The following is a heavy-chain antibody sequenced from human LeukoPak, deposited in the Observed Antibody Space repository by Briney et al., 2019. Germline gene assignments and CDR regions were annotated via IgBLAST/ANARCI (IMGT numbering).Heavy chain of an antibody. J-gene: IGHJ4*02. Sequence: SETLSLTCTVSGGSISSTNYYWGWIRQPPGKGLEWIGSISYSGSTNYNPSLKSRVTISVDTSKNQFSLKLSSVTAADTAVYYCARDLLGGSYLEYWGQGTLVTVSS. D-gene: IGHD1-26*01. V-gene: IGHV4-39*07. CDR1: GGSISSTNYY. CDR2: ISYSGST. CDR3: ARDLLGGSYLEY.